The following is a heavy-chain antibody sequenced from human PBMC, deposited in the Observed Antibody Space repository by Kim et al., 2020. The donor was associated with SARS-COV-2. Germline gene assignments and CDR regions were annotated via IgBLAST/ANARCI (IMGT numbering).Heavy chain of an antibody. J-gene: IGHJ4*02. CDR2: ISSSSSYI. V-gene: IGHV3-21*01. CDR1: GFTFSSYS. CDR3: ARDSYGDYYFDY. Sequence: GGSLRLSCAASGFTFSSYSMNWVRQAPGKGLEWVSSISSSSSYIYYADSVKGRFTISRDNAKNSLYLQMNSLRAEDTAVYYCARDSYGDYYFDYWGQGTLVTVSS. D-gene: IGHD4-17*01.